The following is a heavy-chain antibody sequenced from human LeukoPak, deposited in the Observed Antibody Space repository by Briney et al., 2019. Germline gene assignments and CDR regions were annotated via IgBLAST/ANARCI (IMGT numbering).Heavy chain of an antibody. Sequence: ASVKVSCKASGYTFTSYYMHWVRQAPGQGLEWMGIINPSGGSTSYAQKFQGRVTMTEDTSTDTAYMELNSLRAEDTAVYYCARDRTGGYSYGYGDYWGQGTLVTVSS. CDR1: GYTFTSYY. CDR3: ARDRTGGYSYGYGDY. D-gene: IGHD5-18*01. J-gene: IGHJ4*02. CDR2: INPSGGST. V-gene: IGHV1-46*01.